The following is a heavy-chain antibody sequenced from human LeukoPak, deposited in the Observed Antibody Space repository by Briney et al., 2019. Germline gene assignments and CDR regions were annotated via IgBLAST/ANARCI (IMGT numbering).Heavy chain of an antibody. J-gene: IGHJ4*02. Sequence: SETLSLTCSVSGDSISSSSSYWGWIRQPPGKGLGWIGSIYYTGNTYYNASLKSRVTISIDTSKNQISLRLTSVTATDTAMYYCARQTGSGLFTLPGGQGTLVTVSS. CDR1: GDSISSSSSY. V-gene: IGHV4-39*01. CDR2: IYYTGNT. D-gene: IGHD3/OR15-3a*01. CDR3: ARQTGSGLFTLP.